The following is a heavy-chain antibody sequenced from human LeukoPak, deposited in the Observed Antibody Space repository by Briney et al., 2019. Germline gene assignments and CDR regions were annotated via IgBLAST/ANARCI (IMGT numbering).Heavy chain of an antibody. CDR3: ARFGVDYDMDV. Sequence: SETLSLTCTVSGGSISRYYWSWIRQPPGKGLEWIGQIHYTGKPDYNPSLKSRITISVDTSKNQVSLQVSSVTAADSAIYYCARFGVDYDMDVWGHGTTVTVFS. D-gene: IGHD3-16*01. V-gene: IGHV4-59*01. CDR2: IHYTGKP. CDR1: GGSISRYY. J-gene: IGHJ6*02.